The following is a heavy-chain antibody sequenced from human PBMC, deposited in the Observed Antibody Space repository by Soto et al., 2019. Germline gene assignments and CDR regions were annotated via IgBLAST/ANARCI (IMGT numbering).Heavy chain of an antibody. D-gene: IGHD3-22*01. CDR2: IIPILGIA. V-gene: IGHV1-69*04. CDR3: ARDPSYDSSAYWCDY. J-gene: IGHJ4*02. CDR1: GGTFSSYT. Sequence: ASVKVSCKASGGTFSSYTISWVRQAPGQGFEWMGRIIPILGIANYAQKFQGRVTITADKSTNTAYMEMRSLRSEDTAVYYCARDPSYDSSAYWCDYWGQGTLVTVSS.